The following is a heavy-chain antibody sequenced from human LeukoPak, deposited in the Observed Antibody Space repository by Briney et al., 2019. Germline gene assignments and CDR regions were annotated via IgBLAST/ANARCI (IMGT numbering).Heavy chain of an antibody. CDR3: ARGPGNPTRNDY. V-gene: IGHV3-48*01. Sequence: GGSLRLSCAASGFTFSDYNMNWVRQAPGKGLEWVSYISSSGSTIYYADSVKGRFTISRDNAESSLYLQMNSLRVEDTGVYYCARGPGNPTRNDYWGQGTLATVSS. J-gene: IGHJ4*02. CDR1: GFTFSDYN. CDR2: ISSSGSTI.